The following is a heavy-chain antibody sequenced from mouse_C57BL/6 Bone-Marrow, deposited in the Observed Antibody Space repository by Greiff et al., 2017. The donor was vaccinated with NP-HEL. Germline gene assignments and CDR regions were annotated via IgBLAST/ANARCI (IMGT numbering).Heavy chain of an antibody. D-gene: IGHD1-1*01. Sequence: QVHVKQSGAELAKPGASVKLSCKASGYTFTSYWMHWVKQRPGQGLEWIGYINPSSGYTKYNQKFKDKATLTADKSSSTAYMQLSSLTYEDSAVYYCARLRSNYGSRGFAYWGQGTLVTVSA. V-gene: IGHV1-7*01. CDR2: INPSSGYT. CDR1: GYTFTSYW. J-gene: IGHJ3*01. CDR3: ARLRSNYGSRGFAY.